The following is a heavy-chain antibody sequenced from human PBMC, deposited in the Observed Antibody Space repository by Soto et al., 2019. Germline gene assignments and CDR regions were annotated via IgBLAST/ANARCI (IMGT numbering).Heavy chain of an antibody. J-gene: IGHJ6*02. CDR1: GFTFSSYG. D-gene: IGHD3-16*01. CDR3: AKGIMITFGPGHYYGMDV. Sequence: GGSLRRSCAASGFTFSSYGMHWVRQAPGKGLEWVAVISYDGSNKYYADSVKGRFTISRDNSKNTLYLQMNSLRAEDTAVYYSAKGIMITFGPGHYYGMDVWGQGTTLTVSS. V-gene: IGHV3-30*18. CDR2: ISYDGSNK.